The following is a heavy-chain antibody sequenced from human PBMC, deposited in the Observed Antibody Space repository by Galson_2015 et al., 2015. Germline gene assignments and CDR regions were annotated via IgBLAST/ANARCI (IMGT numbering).Heavy chain of an antibody. CDR3: AKTNIVVVVAGQSPFSSFDY. J-gene: IGHJ4*02. CDR1: GFTFSSYA. V-gene: IGHV3-23*01. D-gene: IGHD2-15*01. CDR2: ISGSGGST. Sequence: SLRLSCAASGFTFSSYAMSWVRQAPGKGLEWVSAISGSGGSTYYADSVKGRFTISRDNSKNTLYLQMNSLRAEDTAVYYCAKTNIVVVVAGQSPFSSFDYWGQGTLVTVSS.